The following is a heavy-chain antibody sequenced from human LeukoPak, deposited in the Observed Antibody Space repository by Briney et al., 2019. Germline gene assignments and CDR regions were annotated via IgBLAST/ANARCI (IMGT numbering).Heavy chain of an antibody. Sequence: PSETLSLTCVVSGYSISSGYYWGWIRQPPGKGLEWIGSISHSADTYYNPSLRSRVTISEDTSKNQFSLNLSSVTAADTAVYYCARLGRYCSGSTCYPTNFGNWGQGTLVTVSP. CDR1: GYSISSGYY. CDR2: ISHSADT. CDR3: ARLGRYCSGSTCYPTNFGN. D-gene: IGHD2-15*01. V-gene: IGHV4-38-2*01. J-gene: IGHJ4*02.